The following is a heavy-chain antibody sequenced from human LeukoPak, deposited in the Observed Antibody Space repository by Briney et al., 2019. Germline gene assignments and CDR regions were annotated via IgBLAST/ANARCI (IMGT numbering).Heavy chain of an antibody. Sequence: PGGSLRLSCAASGFTFSSYGMNWVRQAPGKGLECVSVISGSGGSTYYADSVKGRFTISRDNSKNTLYLQMNSLRAEDTAVYYCAKTVVPAASGPFDYWGQGTLVTVSS. CDR1: GFTFSSYG. CDR2: ISGSGGST. V-gene: IGHV3-23*01. D-gene: IGHD2-2*01. CDR3: AKTVVPAASGPFDY. J-gene: IGHJ4*02.